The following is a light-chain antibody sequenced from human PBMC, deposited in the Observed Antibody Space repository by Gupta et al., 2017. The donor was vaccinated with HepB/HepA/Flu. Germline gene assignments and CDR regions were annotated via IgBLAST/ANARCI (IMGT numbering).Light chain of an antibody. CDR1: QSISSY. V-gene: IGKV1-39*01. CDR2: AAS. Sequence: DIQMTQSPSSLSASVGDRVTITCRASQSISSYLNWYQQKPGKAPKLLIYAASSLQSGVPSRFSGSGSGTDFTLTISSLQPEDFATYYCQQSYSTPGFGHGTKVDIK. CDR3: QQSYSTPG. J-gene: IGKJ3*01.